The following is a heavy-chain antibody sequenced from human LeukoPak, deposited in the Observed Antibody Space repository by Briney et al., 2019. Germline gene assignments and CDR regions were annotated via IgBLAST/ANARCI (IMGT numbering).Heavy chain of an antibody. J-gene: IGHJ4*02. CDR2: ISSSSSTI. V-gene: IGHV3-48*01. Sequence: GGSLRLSCAASGFTFSSYSMNWVRQAPGKGLEWVSYISSSSSTIYYADSVKGRFTISRDNAKNSLYLQMNSLRAEDTAVYYCARGPTYRDGYTPWYWGQGTLVTVSS. CDR1: GFTFSSYS. CDR3: ARGPTYRDGYTPWY. D-gene: IGHD5-24*01.